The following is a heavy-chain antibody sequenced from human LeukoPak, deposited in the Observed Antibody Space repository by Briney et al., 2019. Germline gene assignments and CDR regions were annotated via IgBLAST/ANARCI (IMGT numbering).Heavy chain of an antibody. J-gene: IGHJ6*03. V-gene: IGHV4-39*01. CDR3: ARQYYYYYMDV. CDR1: GDSISSNNYS. Sequence: SETLSLTCTVSGDSISSNNYSWGWIRQPPGKGLEWIGSIHYSGSTYYNPSLKSRVTISVDTSKNQFFLQLSSVTAADTASYYCARQYYYYYMDVWGKGTTVTVSS. CDR2: IHYSGST.